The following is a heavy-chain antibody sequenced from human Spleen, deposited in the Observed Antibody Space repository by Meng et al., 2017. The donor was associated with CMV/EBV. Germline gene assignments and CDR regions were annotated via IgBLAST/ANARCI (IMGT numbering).Heavy chain of an antibody. Sequence: SVKVSCKASGSTFSDYTFSWVRQAPGQGLEWMGRIIPFVETTYYAQKFQDRVMFTVDTSTSTAYMELSSLRSEDTAVYYCARTQVPAHSGSYRYYYYYGMDVWGHGTAVTVSS. D-gene: IGHD1-26*01. CDR1: GSTFSDYT. CDR3: ARTQVPAHSGSYRYYYYYGMDV. V-gene: IGHV1-69*08. J-gene: IGHJ6*02. CDR2: IIPFVETT.